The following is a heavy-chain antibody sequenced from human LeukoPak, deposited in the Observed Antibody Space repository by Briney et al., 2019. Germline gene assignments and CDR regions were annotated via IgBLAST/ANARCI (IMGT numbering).Heavy chain of an antibody. D-gene: IGHD3-3*01. J-gene: IGHJ5*02. V-gene: IGHV4-39*07. Sequence: PSETLSLTCTVSGGSISSSSYFWGWIRQPPGKGLEWNGSIYYSGSTYYNPSLNSRVTISVDTTKNQFSLKLSSVTAADTAVYYCARDRTDYDFWSGYQNWFDPWGEGTLVTVSS. CDR2: IYYSGST. CDR1: GGSISSSSYF. CDR3: ARDRTDYDFWSGYQNWFDP.